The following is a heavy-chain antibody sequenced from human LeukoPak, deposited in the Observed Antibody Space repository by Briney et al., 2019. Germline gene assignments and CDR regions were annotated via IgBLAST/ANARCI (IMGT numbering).Heavy chain of an antibody. CDR1: GGSISSNY. V-gene: IGHV4-59*01. CDR2: IYYSGGI. CDR3: ARLSDILTGYNPRFDP. Sequence: KASETLSLTCSVSGGSISSNYWSWIRQPPGKGLEWIGHIYYSGGINYNPSLKSRVTISVDTSKNQFSLKLSSVTAADSAVYYCARLSDILTGYNPRFDPWGQGTLVTVSS. J-gene: IGHJ5*02. D-gene: IGHD3-9*01.